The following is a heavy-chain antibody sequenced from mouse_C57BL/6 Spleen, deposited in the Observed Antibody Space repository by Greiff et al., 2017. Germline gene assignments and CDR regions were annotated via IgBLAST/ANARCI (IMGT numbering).Heavy chain of an antibody. CDR2: INPNNGGT. V-gene: IGHV1-18*01. CDR3: ARSTVVATRYFDG. Sequence: VHVKQSGPELVKPGASVKIPCKASGYTFTDYNMDWVKQSHGKSLEWIGDINPNNGGTIYNQKFKGKATLTVDKSSSTAYMELRSLTSEDTAVYYCARSTVVATRYFDGWGTGTTVTVSS. CDR1: GYTFTDYN. J-gene: IGHJ1*03. D-gene: IGHD1-1*01.